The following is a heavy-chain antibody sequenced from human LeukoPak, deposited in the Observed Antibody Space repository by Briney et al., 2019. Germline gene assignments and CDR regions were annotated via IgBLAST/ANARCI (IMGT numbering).Heavy chain of an antibody. D-gene: IGHD4-23*01. Sequence: GASVKVSCKASGYTFTSYGITWVRQAPGRGLEWMGWISSHNGDTKYAQKVQGRVTVTTDTSTSTAYMELRSLSLDDTAVYYCARGDYGGGFDYWGQGTLVSLSS. CDR3: ARGDYGGGFDY. CDR1: GYTFTSYG. J-gene: IGHJ4*02. V-gene: IGHV1-18*01. CDR2: ISSHNGDT.